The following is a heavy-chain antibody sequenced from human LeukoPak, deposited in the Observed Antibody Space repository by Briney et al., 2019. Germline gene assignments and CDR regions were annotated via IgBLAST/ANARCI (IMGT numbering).Heavy chain of an antibody. CDR3: ARDRFTMIRGDYFDY. CDR1: GFTFRSHW. V-gene: IGHV3-7*01. J-gene: IGHJ4*02. D-gene: IGHD3-10*01. Sequence: GGSLRLSCAASGFTFRSHWMNWVRQAPGKGLEWVANIKQDGSEKYYVDSVKGRFTISRDNAKNSLCLQMNNLRLEDTAMYYCARDRFTMIRGDYFDYWGQGMLVTVSS. CDR2: IKQDGSEK.